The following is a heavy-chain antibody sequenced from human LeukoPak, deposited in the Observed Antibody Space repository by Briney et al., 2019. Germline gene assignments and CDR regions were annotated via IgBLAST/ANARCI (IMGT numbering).Heavy chain of an antibody. V-gene: IGHV3-53*01. J-gene: IGHJ4*02. D-gene: IGHD6-13*01. CDR2: IYSAGTT. CDR3: ASLMYSSSWYYFDY. CDR1: GFTVSSNY. Sequence: GGSLRLSCAASGFTVSSNYMSWVRQAPGKGLEWVSVIYSAGTTYYTDSVKGRFTISRDNSKNTLYLQMNSLRAEDTAVYYCASLMYSSSWYYFDYWGQGTLETVSS.